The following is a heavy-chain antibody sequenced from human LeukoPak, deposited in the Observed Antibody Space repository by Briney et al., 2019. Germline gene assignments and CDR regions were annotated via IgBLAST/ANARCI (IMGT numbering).Heavy chain of an antibody. J-gene: IGHJ6*03. CDR3: AKTQDGGSRYYYYYMDV. V-gene: IGHV3-23*01. CDR2: IGGSGGST. Sequence: PGGSLRLSCAASGFTVSSNYMSWVRQAPGKGLEWVSVIGGSGGSTYYADSVKGRFIISRDNSKSTLYLQMNSLRVEDTAVYYCAKTQDGGSRYYYYYMDVWGKGTTVTVSS. D-gene: IGHD1-26*01. CDR1: GFTVSSNY.